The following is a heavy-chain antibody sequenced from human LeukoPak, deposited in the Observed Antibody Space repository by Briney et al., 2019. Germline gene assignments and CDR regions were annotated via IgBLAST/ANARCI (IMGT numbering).Heavy chain of an antibody. V-gene: IGHV4-34*01. D-gene: IGHD6-19*01. J-gene: IGHJ4*02. CDR3: ARQFSGWYHFDY. Sequence: SETLSLTCAVSGGSFSGFYWSWIRQSPGKGLEWIGEISDRGTTNNSPSLTSRVTLSVDTSKNQFSLNLSSVTAADTAVYYCARQFSGWYHFDYWGQGTLVTVPS. CDR1: GGSFSGFY. CDR2: ISDRGTT.